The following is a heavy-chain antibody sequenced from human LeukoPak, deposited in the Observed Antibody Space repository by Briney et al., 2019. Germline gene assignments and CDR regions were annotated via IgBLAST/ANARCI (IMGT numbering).Heavy chain of an antibody. V-gene: IGHV3-23*01. D-gene: IGHD5-24*01. CDR3: ARRDGYNSHLDY. J-gene: IGHJ4*02. Sequence: GGSLRLSCAASGFTFSSYAMSWVRQAPGKGLEWVSAISGSGGSTYYADSVKGRFTISRDNSKNTLYLQMNSLRAEDTAVYYCARRDGYNSHLDYWGQGTLVTVSS. CDR2: ISGSGGST. CDR1: GFTFSSYA.